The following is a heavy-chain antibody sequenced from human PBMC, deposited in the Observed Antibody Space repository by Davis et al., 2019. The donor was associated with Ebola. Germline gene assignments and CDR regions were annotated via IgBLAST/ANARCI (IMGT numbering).Heavy chain of an antibody. D-gene: IGHD1-14*01. CDR3: ARDSSNVAGREPLDY. J-gene: IGHJ4*02. CDR2: IYYSGST. CDR1: GYSISSGYY. Sequence: PSETLSLTCTVSGYSISSGYYWGWIRQPPGKGLEWIGSIYYSGSTYYNPSLKSRVTISVDMSKNQFSLKVSSVTAADTAVYYCARDSSNVAGREPLDYWGQGTLVTVSS. V-gene: IGHV4-38-2*02.